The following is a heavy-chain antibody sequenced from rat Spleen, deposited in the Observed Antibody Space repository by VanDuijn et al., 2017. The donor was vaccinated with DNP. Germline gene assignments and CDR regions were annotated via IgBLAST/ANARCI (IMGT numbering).Heavy chain of an antibody. Sequence: EVQLVESGGGLVQPGRSLKLSCAASGFTFSDHYMAWVRQAPTKGLEWVASISYDGDNTYYHDSVKGRFTVSRDNAKSTLYLQMDSLRSEDTATYYCATQGLRRALNWFAYWGQGTLVTVSS. V-gene: IGHV5-20*01. D-gene: IGHD1-11*01. CDR2: ISYDGDNT. CDR1: GFTFSDHY. J-gene: IGHJ3*01. CDR3: ATQGLRRALNWFAY.